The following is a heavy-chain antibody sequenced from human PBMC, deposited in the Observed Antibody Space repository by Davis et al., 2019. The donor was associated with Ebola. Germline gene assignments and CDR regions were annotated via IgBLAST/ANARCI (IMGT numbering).Heavy chain of an antibody. CDR3: ARDRYFDWLSPHYFDY. CDR1: GYTFTSYY. J-gene: IGHJ4*02. Sequence: ASVKVSCKASGYTFTSYYMHWVRQAPGQGLEWMGIINPSGGSTSYAQKLQGRVTMTTDTSTSTAYMELRSLRSDDTAVYYCARDRYFDWLSPHYFDYWGQGTLVTVSS. V-gene: IGHV1-46*01. CDR2: INPSGGST. D-gene: IGHD3-9*01.